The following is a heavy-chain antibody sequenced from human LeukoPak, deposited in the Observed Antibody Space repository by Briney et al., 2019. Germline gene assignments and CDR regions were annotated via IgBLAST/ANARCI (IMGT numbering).Heavy chain of an antibody. V-gene: IGHV3-30*03. CDR1: GFSSSSCS. D-gene: IGHD2-2*03. J-gene: IGHJ4*02. CDR3: ARASWISTADAVC. CDR2: VLCNGNK. Sequence: GGSLRLSCAGAGFSSSSCSKHWVRQAPGKGLDWVATVLCNGNKHYGDSVKGRFTISRDDSRNTVYLQLNNLRVEDTAIYYCARASWISTADAVCWGQGTQVTVSS.